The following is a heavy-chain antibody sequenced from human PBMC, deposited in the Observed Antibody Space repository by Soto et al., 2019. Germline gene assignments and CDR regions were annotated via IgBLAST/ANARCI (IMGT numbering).Heavy chain of an antibody. CDR3: AKDRPVATTRFYFYSMDV. Sequence: QVQLVESGGGVVQPGRSLRLSCAASGFTFSTYGMHWVRQAPGKGLEWVATISYDGSNTYYADSAKGRFTISRDNSKNTLYLQMNSLRTEDTSVYSCAKDRPVATTRFYFYSMDVWGQGTTVTVSS. D-gene: IGHD5-12*01. J-gene: IGHJ6*02. CDR1: GFTFSTYG. CDR2: ISYDGSNT. V-gene: IGHV3-30*18.